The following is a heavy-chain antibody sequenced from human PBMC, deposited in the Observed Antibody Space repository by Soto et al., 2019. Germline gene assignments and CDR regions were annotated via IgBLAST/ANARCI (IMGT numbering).Heavy chain of an antibody. J-gene: IGHJ4*02. CDR2: SFYRGST. CDR1: GGSISSRSHY. Sequence: QLQLQESGPGLVKPSETLSLTCTVSGGSISSRSHYWGWIRQSPGKHLEWIGSSFYRGSTHYNPSLTARVAISADTYKTQVSLKLYCVTAADTAVYYCATADGYGVVNPFFDYWGQGSLVTVSS. D-gene: IGHD3-3*01. CDR3: ATADGYGVVNPFFDY. V-gene: IGHV4-39*01.